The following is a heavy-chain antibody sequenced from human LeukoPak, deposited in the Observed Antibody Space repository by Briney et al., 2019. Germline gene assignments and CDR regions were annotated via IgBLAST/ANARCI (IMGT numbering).Heavy chain of an antibody. V-gene: IGHV3-30-3*01. D-gene: IGHD5-12*01. J-gene: IGHJ4*02. CDR1: GFTFSSYA. CDR3: ARHTYSGYDREGSGPKSSFDY. CDR2: ISYDGSNK. Sequence: GGSLRLSCAASGFTFSSYAMHWVRQAPGKGLEWVAVISYDGSNKYYADSVKGRFTISRDNSKNTLYLQMNSLRAEDTAVYYCARHTYSGYDREGSGPKSSFDYWGQGTLVTVSS.